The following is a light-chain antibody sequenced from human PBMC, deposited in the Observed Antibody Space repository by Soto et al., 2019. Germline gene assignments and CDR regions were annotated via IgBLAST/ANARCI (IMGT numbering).Light chain of an antibody. V-gene: IGLV2-11*01. CDR2: DVN. J-gene: IGLJ2*01. Sequence: QSALTQPRSVSGSPGQSVTISCTGTSSDVGGYNYVSWYQQHPGKAPKLMIYDVNKRPSGVPDRFSGSKSGNTASLTISGLQAEDEADYYCCSYAGSYTLGVFGGGTKVTVL. CDR1: SSDVGGYNY. CDR3: CSYAGSYTLGV.